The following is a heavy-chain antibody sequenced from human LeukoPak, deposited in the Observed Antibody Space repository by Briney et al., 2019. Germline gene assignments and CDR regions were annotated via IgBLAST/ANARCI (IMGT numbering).Heavy chain of an antibody. CDR2: ISAYNGNT. CDR3: ARSGGSYEGEFDY. CDR1: GGTLNTHI. Sequence: GASVRVSCKTSGGTLNTHIFTWVRQAPGQGLEWMGWISAYNGNTNYAQKLQGRVTMTTDTSTSTAYMELRSLRSDDTAVYYCARSGGSYEGEFDYWGQGTLVTVSS. V-gene: IGHV1-18*01. D-gene: IGHD2-15*01. J-gene: IGHJ4*02.